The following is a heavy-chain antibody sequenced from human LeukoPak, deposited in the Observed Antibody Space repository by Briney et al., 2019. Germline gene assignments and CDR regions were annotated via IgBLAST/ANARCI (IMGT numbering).Heavy chain of an antibody. CDR3: ARSPAYSDSRGYHYGGAFDI. Sequence: ASVKVSCKASGYTFTSYYMHWVRQAPGQGLEWMGIINPSGGSTSYAQKFQGRVTMTGDMSTSTVYMELSSLRSEDTAVYYCARSPAYSDSRGYHYGGAFDIWDQGTMVIVSS. J-gene: IGHJ3*02. CDR2: INPSGGST. D-gene: IGHD3-22*01. CDR1: GYTFTSYY. V-gene: IGHV1-46*01.